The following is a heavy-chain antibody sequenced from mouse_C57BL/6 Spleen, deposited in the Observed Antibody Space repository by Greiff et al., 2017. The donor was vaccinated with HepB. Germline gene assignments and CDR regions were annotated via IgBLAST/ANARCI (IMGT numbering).Heavy chain of an antibody. V-gene: IGHV1-81*01. J-gene: IGHJ3*01. CDR3: AREGVTTVEAWFAY. CDR1: GYTFTSYG. Sequence: QVHVKQSGAELARPGASVKLSCKASGYTFTSYGISWVKQRTGQGLEWIGEIYPRSGNTYYNEKFKGKATLTADKSSSTAYMELRSLTSEDSAVYFCAREGVTTVEAWFAYWGQGTLVTVSA. D-gene: IGHD1-1*01. CDR2: IYPRSGNT.